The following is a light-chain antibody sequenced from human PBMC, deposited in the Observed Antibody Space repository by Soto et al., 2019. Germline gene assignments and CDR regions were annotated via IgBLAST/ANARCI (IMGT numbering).Light chain of an antibody. CDR2: EVS. CDR3: SSYAGSNNLYV. CDR1: SSDVGGYNY. Sequence: QSALTQPPSASGSPGQSVTISCTGISSDVGGYNYVSWYQQHPGKAPKLMIYEVSKRPSGVPDRFSGSKSGNTASLTVSGLQAEDEADYYCSSYAGSNNLYVFGTGTKLTVL. V-gene: IGLV2-8*01. J-gene: IGLJ1*01.